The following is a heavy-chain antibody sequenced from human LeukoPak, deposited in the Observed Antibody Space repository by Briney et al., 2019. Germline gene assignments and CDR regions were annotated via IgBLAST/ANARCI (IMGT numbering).Heavy chain of an antibody. CDR3: ASEPMTSSSGWYIGGNWFDP. Sequence: GGSLRLSCAASGFTFDDYGMSWVRQAPGKGLEWVAVISYDGSNKYYADSVKGRFTISRDNSKNTLYLQMNSLRAEDTAVYYCASEPMTSSSGWYIGGNWFDPWGQGTLVTVSS. CDR2: ISYDGSNK. V-gene: IGHV3-30*03. J-gene: IGHJ5*02. D-gene: IGHD6-19*01. CDR1: GFTFDDYG.